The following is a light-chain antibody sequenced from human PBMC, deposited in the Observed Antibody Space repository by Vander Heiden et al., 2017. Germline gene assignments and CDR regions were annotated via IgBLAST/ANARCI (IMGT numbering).Light chain of an antibody. CDR3: QSADSSGTWV. Sequence: SDELTQPPSVSVSPGQTARITCSGDALPKQYAYWYQQKPGQAPVLVIYKDSERPSGIPERFSGSSSGTTATLTISGVQAEDEAYYYCQSADSSGTWVFGGGTKLTVL. J-gene: IGLJ3*02. V-gene: IGLV3-25*03. CDR1: ALPKQY. CDR2: KDS.